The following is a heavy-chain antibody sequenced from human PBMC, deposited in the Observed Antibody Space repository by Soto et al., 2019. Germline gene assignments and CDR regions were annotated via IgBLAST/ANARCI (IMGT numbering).Heavy chain of an antibody. CDR2: ISAHNGNT. CDR1: GYDFTTYG. Sequence: QVHLVQSGAEVKKPGASVKVSCKGSGYDFTTYGITWVRQAPGQGLEGMAWISAHNGNTDYAQKLQGRVTVTRDTSTSTAYMELRSLRSDDTAVYYCARGRYGDYWGQGALVTVPS. J-gene: IGHJ4*02. D-gene: IGHD1-1*01. V-gene: IGHV1-18*01. CDR3: ARGRYGDY.